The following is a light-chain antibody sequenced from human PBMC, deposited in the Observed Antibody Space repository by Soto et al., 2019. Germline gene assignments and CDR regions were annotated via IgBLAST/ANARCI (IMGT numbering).Light chain of an antibody. CDR3: QSYDSSLSAYV. J-gene: IGLJ1*01. Sequence: QSVLTQPPSVSGAPGQRVTISCTGSRSNIGAGYYVHWYQQLPGTAPKLLIYGNSNRPSGVPDRFSGSMSGTSASLVITGLQAEDEADYYCQSYDSSLSAYVFATGTKVTVL. V-gene: IGLV1-40*01. CDR1: RSNIGAGYY. CDR2: GNS.